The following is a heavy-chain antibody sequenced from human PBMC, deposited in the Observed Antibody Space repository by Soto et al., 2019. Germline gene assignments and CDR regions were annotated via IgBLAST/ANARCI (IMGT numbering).Heavy chain of an antibody. CDR1: GDSVSSNSAA. J-gene: IGHJ5*02. Sequence: PSQTLSLTCAISGDSVSSNSAAWNWIRQSPSRGLEWLGRTYYRSKWYNDYAVPVKSRITINPDTSKNQFSLQLNSVTPEDTAVYYCARGASRAIAAAGTGGYTWFDPWGQGTLVTVSS. CDR3: ARGASRAIAAAGTGGYTWFDP. V-gene: IGHV6-1*01. CDR2: TYYRSKWYN. D-gene: IGHD6-13*01.